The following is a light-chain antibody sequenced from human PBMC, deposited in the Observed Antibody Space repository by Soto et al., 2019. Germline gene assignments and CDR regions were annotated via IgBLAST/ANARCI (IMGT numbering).Light chain of an antibody. J-gene: IGKJ5*01. V-gene: IGKV3-11*01. Sequence: EIVSTQXPATXSXXXXXXAXXSXRATRSVSSYFAWYQQKPGQAPRLLIYDASSRPTDIPARFSGSGSGIDFTLTISSLEPEDFALYYCQQRSNWPITFGQGTRLEIK. CDR2: DAS. CDR1: RSVSSY. CDR3: QQRSNWPIT.